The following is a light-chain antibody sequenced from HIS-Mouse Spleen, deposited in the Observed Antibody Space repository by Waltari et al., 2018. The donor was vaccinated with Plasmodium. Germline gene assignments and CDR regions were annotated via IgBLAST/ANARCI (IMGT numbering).Light chain of an antibody. CDR3: QQSYSTPQLT. CDR2: AAS. V-gene: IGKV1-39*01. Sequence: DIQMTQSPSSLSASVGDRVTIPCRASQSISSYLNWYQQKPGKAPKLLLYAASSLQSGVPSRFSGSGSGTDFTLTISSLQPEDFATYYCQQSYSTPQLTFGGGTKVEIK. CDR1: QSISSY. J-gene: IGKJ4*01.